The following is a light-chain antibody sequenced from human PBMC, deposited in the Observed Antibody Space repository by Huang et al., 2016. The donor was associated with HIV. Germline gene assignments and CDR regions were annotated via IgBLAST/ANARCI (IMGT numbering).Light chain of an antibody. CDR2: GAS. V-gene: IGKV3-15*01. CDR1: QRVTSN. J-gene: IGKJ5*01. CDR3: QQYNNWPPIT. Sequence: EIVMTQSPVTLSVSPGERATLSCRASQRVTSNLAWYQQKPGQAPRLLIYGASTRATGVPARFSGSGSGTECTLTISSLQSEDFALYYCQQYNNWPPITFGQGTRLEIK.